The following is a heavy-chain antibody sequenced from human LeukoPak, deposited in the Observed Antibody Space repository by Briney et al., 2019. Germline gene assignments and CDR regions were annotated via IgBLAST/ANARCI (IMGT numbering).Heavy chain of an antibody. Sequence: AETLSLTCAVYGGSFRGYYWSWIRQPPGKGLEWIGEINHSGSTNYNPSLKSRVTISLDTSMKKFSLKLNSVTAADTAVYYCASAERCSTTCPLDYWGQGTLVTVSS. CDR3: ASAERCSTTCPLDY. J-gene: IGHJ4*02. CDR2: INHSGST. V-gene: IGHV4-34*01. D-gene: IGHD2-2*01. CDR1: GGSFRGYY.